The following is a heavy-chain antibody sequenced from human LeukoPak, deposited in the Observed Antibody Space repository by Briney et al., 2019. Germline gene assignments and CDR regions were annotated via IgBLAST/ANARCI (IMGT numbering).Heavy chain of an antibody. V-gene: IGHV3-9*01. CDR3: VRDKCRGSCYEFDL. CDR1: GFIFDDYA. Sequence: GRSLGLSCAASGFIFDDYAMHWVRQVPGKGLEWVSCISWNSATIGYADSVKGRFTISRDNAKNSLYLQMNSLTVEDRALYYCVRDKCRGSCYEFDLWGQGTLVTVSS. D-gene: IGHD2-15*01. CDR2: ISWNSATI. J-gene: IGHJ4*02.